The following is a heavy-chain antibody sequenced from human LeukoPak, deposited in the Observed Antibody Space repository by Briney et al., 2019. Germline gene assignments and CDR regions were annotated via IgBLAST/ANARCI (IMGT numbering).Heavy chain of an antibody. D-gene: IGHD5-12*01. V-gene: IGHV3-33*06. CDR2: IWKDGSNK. J-gene: IGHJ4*02. Sequence: GRSLRLSCAASGFTFSRYGMHWVRQAPGKGLEWVTVIWKDGSNKYYADSVKGRFTISRDNSKNTLYLQMDSLRAEDTAVYYCAKCGYSAYDADYWGQGTLVTVSP. CDR3: AKCGYSAYDADY. CDR1: GFTFSRYG.